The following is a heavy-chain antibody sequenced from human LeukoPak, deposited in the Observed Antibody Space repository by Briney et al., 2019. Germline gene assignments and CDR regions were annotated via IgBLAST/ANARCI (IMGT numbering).Heavy chain of an antibody. V-gene: IGHV4-34*01. CDR1: GGSISSYY. Sequence: KASETLSLTCTVSGGSISSYYWRWIRQPPGKGLEWIGEISHSGSTNYNPSLKSRVTISVDTSKNQFSLKLSSVTAADTAVYYCARGYDCSSTSCPKGYYFDYWGQGTLVTVSS. D-gene: IGHD2-2*01. CDR3: ARGYDCSSTSCPKGYYFDY. J-gene: IGHJ4*02. CDR2: ISHSGST.